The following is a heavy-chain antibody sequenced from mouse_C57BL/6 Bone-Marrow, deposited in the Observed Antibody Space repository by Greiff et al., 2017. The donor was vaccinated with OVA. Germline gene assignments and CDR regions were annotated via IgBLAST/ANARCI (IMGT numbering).Heavy chain of an antibody. CDR3: VSLYSNYGGFAY. CDR2: IRSKSNNYAT. V-gene: IGHV10-1*01. D-gene: IGHD2-5*01. CDR1: GFSFNTYA. Sequence: EVHLVESGGGLVQPKGSLKLSCAASGFSFNTYAMNWVRQAPGKGLEWVARIRSKSNNYATYYADSVKDRFTISRDDSESMLYLQMNNLKTEDTAMYYCVSLYSNYGGFAYWGQGTLVTVSA. J-gene: IGHJ3*01.